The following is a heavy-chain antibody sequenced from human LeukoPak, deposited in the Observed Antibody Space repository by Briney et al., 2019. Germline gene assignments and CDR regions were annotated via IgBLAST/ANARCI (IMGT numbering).Heavy chain of an antibody. D-gene: IGHD1-26*01. CDR1: GYTFTSYG. CDR3: ARDMWELRPFDY. Sequence: ASXKVSCKASGYTFTSYGISWVGQAPGQGREWMGCISSYNGNTNYSQKLHGRVTMTTDTSTSTAYMELRSLRSDDTAVYYCARDMWELRPFDYWGQGTLVTVSS. V-gene: IGHV1-18*01. CDR2: ISSYNGNT. J-gene: IGHJ4*02.